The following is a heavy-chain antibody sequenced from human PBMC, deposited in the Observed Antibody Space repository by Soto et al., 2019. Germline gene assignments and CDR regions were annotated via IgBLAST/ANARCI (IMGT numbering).Heavy chain of an antibody. CDR2: LYYSGST. CDR3: AAVRQHYFDF. J-gene: IGHJ4*02. D-gene: IGHD1-1*01. Sequence: QVQLQESGPGLVKPSQTLSLTCTVSGGSISSGAYYWSWIRQHPGKGLEWIGYLYYSGSTYSNPSLNSRVAISVDKSKNQFSLKLSSVTAADTAVYYCAAVRQHYFDFWGQGTLVTVSS. CDR1: GGSISSGAYY. V-gene: IGHV4-31*03.